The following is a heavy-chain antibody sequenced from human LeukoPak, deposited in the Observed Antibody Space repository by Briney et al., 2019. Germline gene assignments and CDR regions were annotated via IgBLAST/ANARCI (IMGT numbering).Heavy chain of an antibody. CDR2: IYYSGST. CDR3: ARRTSRGHYFDY. Sequence: SETLSLTCTVSGGSISSSTYYWGWIRQSPGKGLEWIVSIYYSGSTHYNPSLKSRVTISVDTSKNQFSLKLNSVTAADTAVHYCARRTSRGHYFDYWGQGTLVTVSS. D-gene: IGHD3-16*01. J-gene: IGHJ4*02. V-gene: IGHV4-39*01. CDR1: GGSISSSTYY.